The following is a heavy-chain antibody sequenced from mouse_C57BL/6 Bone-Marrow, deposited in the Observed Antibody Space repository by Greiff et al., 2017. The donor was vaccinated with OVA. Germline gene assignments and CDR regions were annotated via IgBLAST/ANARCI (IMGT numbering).Heavy chain of an antibody. Sequence: QVQLQQSGAELVKPGASVKLSCKASGYTFTSYWMHWVKQRPGQGLEWIGMIHPNSGSTNYNEKFKSKATLTVDKSSSTAYMQLSSLTSEDSAVYYCARLEDGPRVWFAYWGQGTLVTVSA. CDR1: GYTFTSYW. J-gene: IGHJ3*01. V-gene: IGHV1-64*01. D-gene: IGHD2-3*01. CDR2: IHPNSGST. CDR3: ARLEDGPRVWFAY.